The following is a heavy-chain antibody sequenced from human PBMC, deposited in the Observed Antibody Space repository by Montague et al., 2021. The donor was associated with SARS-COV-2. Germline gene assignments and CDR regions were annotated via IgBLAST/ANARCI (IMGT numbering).Heavy chain of an antibody. V-gene: IGHV4-39*01. CDR3: ARGPTNNIGMVATRLDY. D-gene: IGHD5-12*01. Sequence: SETLSLTCTVSGGSIRTSSYYWGWIRQPPGKGLDWIGSIYYSGSTYYNPSLKSRVTISVDTSKNQFSLRLTSVTAADTAVYYCARGPTNNIGMVATRLDYWGQGTLVTVSS. J-gene: IGHJ4*02. CDR1: GGSIRTSSYY. CDR2: IYYSGST.